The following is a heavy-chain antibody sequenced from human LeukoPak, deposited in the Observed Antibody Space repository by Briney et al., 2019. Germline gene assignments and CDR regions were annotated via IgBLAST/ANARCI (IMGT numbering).Heavy chain of an antibody. J-gene: IGHJ2*01. CDR1: GGSISSYF. V-gene: IGHV4-59*07. D-gene: IGHD3-22*01. CDR3: ARAPHSYDSGTYSVQHYFDL. CDR2: TDVSGTT. Sequence: ADTLSLTCTVSGGSISSYFWSWIRQPPGKGMEWIGYTDVSGTTHYNPSLKSRVTISVDTSKNHFSLRLSSVTAADTAVYYCARAPHSYDSGTYSVQHYFDLWGRGTLVTVSS.